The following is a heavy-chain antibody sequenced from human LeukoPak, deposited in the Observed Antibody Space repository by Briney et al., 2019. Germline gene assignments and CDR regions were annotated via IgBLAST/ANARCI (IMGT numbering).Heavy chain of an antibody. V-gene: IGHV7-4-1*02. D-gene: IGHD3-3*02. CDR2: INTNTRNP. CDR3: ARIRAPSSFGQRESDY. J-gene: IGHJ4*02. Sequence: ASVKVSFTASGYIFTNNAMNWVRQAPGQGLEWMGWINTNTRNPTYAQGFTGRFVFSLDTSVSTAYLQISSLKAEDTAVYYCARIRAPSSFGQRESDYWGQGTLVTVSS. CDR1: GYIFTNNA.